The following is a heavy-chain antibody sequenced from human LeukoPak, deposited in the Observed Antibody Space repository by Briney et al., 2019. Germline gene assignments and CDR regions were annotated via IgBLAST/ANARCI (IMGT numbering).Heavy chain of an antibody. J-gene: IGHJ4*02. Sequence: GGSLRLSCAASGFTFSSHWMSWVRQAPGRGLEWVANIKQDGSEKYYVDSVKGRFTISRDNSKNTLYLQMNSLRAEDTAVYYCASSGEPGPAAMKDFDYWGQGTLVTVSS. D-gene: IGHD2-2*01. CDR2: IKQDGSEK. CDR3: ASSGEPGPAAMKDFDY. CDR1: GFTFSSHW. V-gene: IGHV3-7*01.